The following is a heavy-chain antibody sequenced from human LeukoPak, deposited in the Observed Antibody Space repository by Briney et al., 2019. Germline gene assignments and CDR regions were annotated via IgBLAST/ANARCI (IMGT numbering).Heavy chain of an antibody. CDR2: ISGSGGST. CDR3: AKATSIVVVPATFDY. D-gene: IGHD2-2*01. CDR1: GFTFSSYA. Sequence: GGSLRLSCAASGFTFSSYAMSWVRLAPGKGLEWVSAISGSGGSTYYADSVKGRFTISRDNSKNTLYLQMNSLRAEDTAVYYCAKATSIVVVPATFDYWGQGTLVTVSS. V-gene: IGHV3-23*01. J-gene: IGHJ4*02.